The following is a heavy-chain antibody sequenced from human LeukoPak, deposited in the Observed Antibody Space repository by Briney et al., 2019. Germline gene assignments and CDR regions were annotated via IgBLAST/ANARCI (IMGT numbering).Heavy chain of an antibody. D-gene: IGHD3-3*01. CDR3: ARDPYYDFWSGLPPYFDY. CDR1: GFTFSNAW. CDR2: ISSSGSTI. Sequence: GGSLRLSCAASGFTFSNAWMSWVRQAPGKGLEWVSYISSSGSTIYYADSVKGRFTISRDNAKNSLYLQMNSLRAEDTAVYYCARDPYYDFWSGLPPYFDYWGQGTLVTVSS. J-gene: IGHJ4*02. V-gene: IGHV3-11*04.